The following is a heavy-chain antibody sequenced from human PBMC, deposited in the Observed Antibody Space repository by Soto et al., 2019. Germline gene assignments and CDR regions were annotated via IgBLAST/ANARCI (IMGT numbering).Heavy chain of an antibody. CDR2: IIPMFNTP. V-gene: IGHV1-69*01. CDR1: GGTFSSYA. D-gene: IGHD3-3*01. J-gene: IGHJ4*02. Sequence: QVQLLQSGAEVKKPGSSMRVSCKASGGTFSSYAISWLRQAPGQALEWLGAIIPMFNTPSYAQKFQDRVKITAYESTSSAYMEMNSLRSEDTAVYYCARVVPRVFWSYWGQGTLVIGSS. CDR3: ARVVPRVFWSY.